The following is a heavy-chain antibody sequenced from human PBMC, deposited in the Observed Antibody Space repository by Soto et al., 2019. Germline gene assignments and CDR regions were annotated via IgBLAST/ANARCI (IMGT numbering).Heavy chain of an antibody. CDR3: ARDRWTARANWFDP. V-gene: IGHV4-59*01. CDR1: GGSIDDYY. CDR2: ISDRGTT. D-gene: IGHD3-16*02. Sequence: SETLSLTCTVFGGSIDDYYWSWIRQSPGKGLKWIGHISDRGTTDYNPSLKSRVTISVDRSKKQFSLKVTSVTAADTAVYYCARDRWTARANWFDPWGQGTLGTVSS. J-gene: IGHJ5*02.